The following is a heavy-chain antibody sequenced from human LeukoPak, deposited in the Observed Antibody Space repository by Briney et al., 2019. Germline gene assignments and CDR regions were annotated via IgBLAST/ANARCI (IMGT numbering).Heavy chain of an antibody. CDR3: AALGMGATSGDYYYYIDV. V-gene: IGHV1-46*01. CDR2: ITPSGGST. Sequence: ASVKVSCKASGYTFTSYYMHWVRQAPGQGLEWMGVITPSGGSTSYAQKFQGRVTITRDTSTSTVYMELSSLRSDDTAVYYCAALGMGATSGDYYYYIDVWGKGTTVTVSS. J-gene: IGHJ6*03. CDR1: GYTFTSYY. D-gene: IGHD1-26*01.